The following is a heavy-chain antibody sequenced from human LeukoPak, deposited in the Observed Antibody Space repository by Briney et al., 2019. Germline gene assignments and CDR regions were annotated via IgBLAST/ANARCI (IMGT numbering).Heavy chain of an antibody. CDR3: VRIIPMAAA. CDR1: GFTFSSYW. D-gene: IGHD2-15*01. CDR2: FNSDGSST. J-gene: IGHJ4*02. Sequence: GGSLRLSCAASGFTFSSYWMHWVRQAPGKGLVWVSRFNSDGSSTTYADSVKGRFTISRDNAKNTPYLQMNSLRAEDTAVYYCVRIIPMAAAWGQGTLVTVSS. V-gene: IGHV3-74*01.